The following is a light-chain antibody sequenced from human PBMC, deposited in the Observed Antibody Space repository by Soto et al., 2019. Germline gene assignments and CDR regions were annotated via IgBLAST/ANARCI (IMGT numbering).Light chain of an antibody. J-gene: IGKJ1*01. Sequence: EIMMTQSPATLSVPPGERATLSCRASQSVKSSLAWYQQKPGQAPRLLIYGASTRATGIPARFSGSGSGTEFTLTISSLQSEDSAVYYCQHYNHWLWTFGQGAK. CDR3: QHYNHWLWT. V-gene: IGKV3-15*01. CDR2: GAS. CDR1: QSVKSS.